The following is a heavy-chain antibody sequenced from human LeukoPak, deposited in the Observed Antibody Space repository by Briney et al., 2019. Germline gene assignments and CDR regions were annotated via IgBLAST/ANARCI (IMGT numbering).Heavy chain of an antibody. Sequence: GGSLRLSCAASGFTFNNYAMSWVRQAPGKGLEWVSAISGGGGSTYYADSVKGRFTISRDNSKNTLYLQMNSRRAEDTAVYYCAKDRSSSWYWGDDYWGQGTLVTVSS. V-gene: IGHV3-23*01. CDR2: ISGGGGST. CDR3: AKDRSSSWYWGDDY. J-gene: IGHJ4*02. CDR1: GFTFNNYA. D-gene: IGHD6-13*01.